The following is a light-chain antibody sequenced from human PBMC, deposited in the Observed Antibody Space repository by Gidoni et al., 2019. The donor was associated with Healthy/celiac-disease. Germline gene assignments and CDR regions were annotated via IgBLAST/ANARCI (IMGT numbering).Light chain of an antibody. CDR2: EDN. CDR3: QAWDSSTADYV. CDR1: KLGDKY. V-gene: IGLV3-1*01. Sequence: SYELNQPPSVSVSPGQTASITCSGDKLGDKYACWYQQKPGQSPVLVIYEDNKRPSGIPERFSGSNSGNTATLTISGTQAMDEADYYCQAWDSSTADYVFGTGTKVTVL. J-gene: IGLJ1*01.